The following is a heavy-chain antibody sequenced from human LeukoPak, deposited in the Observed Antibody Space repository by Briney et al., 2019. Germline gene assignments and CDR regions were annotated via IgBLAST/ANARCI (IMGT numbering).Heavy chain of an antibody. CDR3: ARKSGSYHYYYYMDV. CDR2: INPNSGGT. J-gene: IGHJ6*03. Sequence: ASVKVFCKASGYTFTGYYMHWVRQAPGQGLEWMGWINPNSGGTNYAQKFQGRVTMTRDTSISTAYMELSRLRSDDTAVYYCARKSGSYHYYYYMDVWGKGTTVTVSS. CDR1: GYTFTGYY. V-gene: IGHV1-2*02. D-gene: IGHD1-26*01.